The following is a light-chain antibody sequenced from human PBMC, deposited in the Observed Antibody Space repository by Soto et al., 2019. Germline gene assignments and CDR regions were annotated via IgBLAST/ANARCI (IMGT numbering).Light chain of an antibody. CDR3: IQGTHWPYT. V-gene: IGKV2-30*02. CDR1: QSLVHSDGNTY. J-gene: IGKJ2*01. CDR2: KVS. Sequence: DVVMTQSPLSLPVTLGQPASISCRSSQSLVHSDGNTYLNWFQQRPGQSPRRLICKVSNRDSGVPDRFSGSASGTDFTLKISRVEAEDVGVYYCIQGTHWPYTFVQGTKLEIK.